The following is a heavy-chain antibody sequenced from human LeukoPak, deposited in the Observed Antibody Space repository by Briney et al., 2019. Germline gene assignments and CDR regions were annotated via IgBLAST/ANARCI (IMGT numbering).Heavy chain of an antibody. D-gene: IGHD3-10*01. Sequence: SETLSLTCTVSGGSISSYYWSWIRQPPGKGLEWIGYIYYSGSTNYNPSLKSRVTISVGTSKNQFSLKLSSVTAADTAVYYCARVYYGSGSFYFDYWGQGTLVTVSS. CDR1: GGSISSYY. CDR2: IYYSGST. V-gene: IGHV4-59*01. J-gene: IGHJ4*02. CDR3: ARVYYGSGSFYFDY.